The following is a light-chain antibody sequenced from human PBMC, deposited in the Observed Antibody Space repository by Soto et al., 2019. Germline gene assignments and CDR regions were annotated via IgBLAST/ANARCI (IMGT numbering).Light chain of an antibody. J-gene: IGLJ2*01. V-gene: IGLV2-11*01. Sequence: QSVRTQPRSVSGSPGQSVTISCTGTSSDVGGYDFVSWYQQHPGKAPKLMISDVSKRPSGVPDRFSGSKSGNTASLTIPGLQAEDEADYYCCSYAGDLALFGGGTKVTVL. CDR2: DVS. CDR1: SSDVGGYDF. CDR3: CSYAGDLAL.